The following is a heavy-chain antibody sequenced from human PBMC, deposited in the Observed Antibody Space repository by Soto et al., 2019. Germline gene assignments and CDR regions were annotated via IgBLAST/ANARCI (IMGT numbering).Heavy chain of an antibody. CDR2: IFTSGST. Sequence: SETLSLTCTVSGGSISSYYWSWIRQPAGKGLEWIGRIFTSGSTNYNPSLKSRVTLSVDTSKNQFSLKLSSVTAADTAEYYCARGSVNWFDPWGQGTLVTVSS. CDR3: ARGSVNWFDP. CDR1: GGSISSYY. V-gene: IGHV4-4*07. J-gene: IGHJ5*02.